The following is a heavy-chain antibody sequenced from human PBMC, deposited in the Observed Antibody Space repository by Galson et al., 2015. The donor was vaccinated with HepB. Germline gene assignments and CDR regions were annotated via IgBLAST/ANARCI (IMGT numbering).Heavy chain of an antibody. V-gene: IGHV1-2*04. CDR1: GYTFTGYY. Sequence: SVKVSCKASGYTFTGYYMHWVRQAPGQGLEWVGWINPNSGGTNYAQKFQGWVTMTRDTSISTAYMELSRLRSDDTAVYYCARDLGAVATYYYYGMDVWGQGTTVTVSS. J-gene: IGHJ6*02. D-gene: IGHD6-19*01. CDR3: ARDLGAVATYYYYGMDV. CDR2: INPNSGGT.